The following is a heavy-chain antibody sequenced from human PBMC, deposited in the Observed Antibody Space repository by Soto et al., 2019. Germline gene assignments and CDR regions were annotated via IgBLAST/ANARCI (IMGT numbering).Heavy chain of an antibody. CDR1: GFTFSSYA. J-gene: IGHJ3*02. CDR2: ISGSGGST. CDR3: AKGLTIFGVAALENDAFDI. Sequence: GGSLRLSCAASGFTFSSYAMSWVRQAPGKGLEWVSAISGSGGSTYYADSVKGRFTISRDNSKNTLYLQMNSLRAEDTAVYYCAKGLTIFGVAALENDAFDIWGQGTMVTVSS. V-gene: IGHV3-23*01. D-gene: IGHD3-3*01.